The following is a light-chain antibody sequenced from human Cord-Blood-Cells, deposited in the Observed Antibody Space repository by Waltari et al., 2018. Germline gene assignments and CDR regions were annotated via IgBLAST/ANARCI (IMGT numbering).Light chain of an antibody. CDR3: QQYNNWPPLT. CDR2: GAS. Sequence: TLARRASQSVSSNLAWDQQKPGQAPRLLIYGASTRATGIPARFSGSGSGTEFTLTISSLQSEDFAVYYCQQYNNWPPLTFGGGTKVEIK. CDR1: QSVSSN. V-gene: IGKV3-15*01. J-gene: IGKJ4*01.